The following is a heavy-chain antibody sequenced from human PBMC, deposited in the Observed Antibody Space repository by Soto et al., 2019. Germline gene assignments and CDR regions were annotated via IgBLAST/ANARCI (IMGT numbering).Heavy chain of an antibody. CDR3: ARVGSAYCGGDCYKIDYYYYGMDV. J-gene: IGHJ6*02. CDR1: GFTFSSYS. V-gene: IGHV3-48*02. CDR2: ISSSSSTI. D-gene: IGHD2-21*02. Sequence: GGSLRLSCAASGFTFSSYSMNWVRQAPGKGLEWVSYISSSSSTIYYADSVKGRFTISRDNAKNSLYLQMNSLRDEDTAVYYCARVGSAYCGGDCYKIDYYYYGMDVWGQGTTVTVSS.